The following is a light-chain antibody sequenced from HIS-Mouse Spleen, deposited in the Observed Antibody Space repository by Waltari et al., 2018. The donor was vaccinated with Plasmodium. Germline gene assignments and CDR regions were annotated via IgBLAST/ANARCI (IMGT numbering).Light chain of an antibody. Sequence: QSALTQPPSASASPGQSVTISCTGPSSDVGGYNYVSWYQQHPGNAPKLMIYEVSKRPSGVPDRFSGSKSCNTASLTVSGLQAEDEADYYCSSYAGSNNLVFGGGTKLTVL. J-gene: IGLJ2*01. CDR3: SSYAGSNNLV. CDR2: EVS. V-gene: IGLV2-8*01. CDR1: SSDVGGYNY.